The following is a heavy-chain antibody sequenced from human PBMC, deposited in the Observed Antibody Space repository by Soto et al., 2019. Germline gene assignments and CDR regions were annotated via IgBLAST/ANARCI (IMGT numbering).Heavy chain of an antibody. CDR1: GFTFRSSW. Sequence: GGSLRLSCEASGFTFRSSWMSWVRQAPGKELEWVSYIKPDGSETYYVDSVRGRFTISRDNAKNSLYLQMNSLRAEDTALYYCARDPSFGAFDIWGQGTMVTVSS. CDR2: IKPDGSET. V-gene: IGHV3-7*01. D-gene: IGHD3-10*01. J-gene: IGHJ3*02. CDR3: ARDPSFGAFDI.